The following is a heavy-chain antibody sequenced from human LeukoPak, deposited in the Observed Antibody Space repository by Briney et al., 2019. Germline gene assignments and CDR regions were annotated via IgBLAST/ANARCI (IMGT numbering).Heavy chain of an antibody. CDR2: ISSSSYI. D-gene: IGHD3-3*01. CDR3: ASSSDYDFWSGYYLPYYYYGMDV. CDR1: GFTFSSYS. J-gene: IGHJ6*02. V-gene: IGHV3-21*01. Sequence: GGSLRLSCAASGFTFSSYSMNWVRQAPGKGVEWVSSISSSSYIYYADSVKGRFTISRDNAKNSLYLQMNSLRAEDTAVYYCASSSDYDFWSGYYLPYYYYGMDVWGQGTTVTVSS.